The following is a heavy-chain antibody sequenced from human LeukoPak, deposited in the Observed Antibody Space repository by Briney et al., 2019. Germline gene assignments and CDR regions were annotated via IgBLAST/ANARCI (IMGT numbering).Heavy chain of an antibody. CDR1: GFTFGDYA. Sequence: GRSLRLSCTASGFTFGDYAMSWVRQAPGKGLEGVGFIRSKAYGGTTEYAASVKGRFTISRDDSKSIAYLQMNSLKTEDTAVYYCTRAGGGSSWFPAFFDYWGQGTLVTVSS. CDR3: TRAGGGSSWFPAFFDY. J-gene: IGHJ4*02. D-gene: IGHD6-13*01. CDR2: IRSKAYGGTT. V-gene: IGHV3-49*04.